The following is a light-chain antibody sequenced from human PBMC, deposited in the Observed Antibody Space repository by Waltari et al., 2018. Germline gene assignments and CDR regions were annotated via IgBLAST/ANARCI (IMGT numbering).Light chain of an antibody. CDR2: DLS. J-gene: IGLJ2*01. Sequence: QSALTQPASVSGSPGQSITISCTGTSNDLGGYIYVSWYQQSAGKVPKLLIYDLSEWPSGVSNRFSGSKSGSTASLTVSGLQAEDEGLYYCSAYTSRGTLKFGGGTRLTVL. CDR1: SNDLGGYIY. CDR3: SAYTSRGTLK. V-gene: IGLV2-14*03.